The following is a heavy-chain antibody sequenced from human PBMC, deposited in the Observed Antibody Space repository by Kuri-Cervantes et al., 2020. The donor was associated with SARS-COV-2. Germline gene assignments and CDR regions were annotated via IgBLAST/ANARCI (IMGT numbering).Heavy chain of an antibody. J-gene: IGHJ5*02. V-gene: IGHV3-64*01. D-gene: IGHD6-13*01. CDR3: AREGESSSWYSNWFDP. CDR1: GFTFSSYA. CDR2: ISSNGGST. Sequence: GESLKISCAASGFTFSSYAIHWVRQAPGKGLEYVSAISSNGGSTYYANSVKGRFTISRDNSKNTLYLQMGSLRAEDMAVYYCAREGESSSWYSNWFDPWGQGTLVTVSS.